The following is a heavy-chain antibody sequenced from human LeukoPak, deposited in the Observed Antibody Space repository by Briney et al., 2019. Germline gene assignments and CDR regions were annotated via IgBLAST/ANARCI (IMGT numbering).Heavy chain of an antibody. J-gene: IGHJ4*02. Sequence: PSETLSLTCAVYGGSFSGYYWIWIRQHPGKGLEWIGEINHSGSTNYNPSLKSRVTISVDTSKNQFSLKLSSVTAADTAVYYCARAHYYDDYWGQGTLVTVSS. CDR3: ARAHYYDDY. CDR1: GGSFSGYY. V-gene: IGHV4-34*01. D-gene: IGHD3-22*01. CDR2: INHSGST.